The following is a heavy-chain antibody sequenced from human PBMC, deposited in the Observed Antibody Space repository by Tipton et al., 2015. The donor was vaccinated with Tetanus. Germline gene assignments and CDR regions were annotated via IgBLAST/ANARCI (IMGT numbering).Heavy chain of an antibody. J-gene: IGHJ4*02. D-gene: IGHD1-14*01. CDR3: AGSSGRPFDY. Sequence: SLRLSCAASGFTFSSYGMHWVRQAPGKGLEWVSVISYDGSNQYYAESVKGRFTISRDNSMHTVYLRMGSLRVEDTAVYYCAGSSGRPFDYWGQGTLVTVSS. V-gene: IGHV3-30*03. CDR2: ISYDGSNQ. CDR1: GFTFSSYG.